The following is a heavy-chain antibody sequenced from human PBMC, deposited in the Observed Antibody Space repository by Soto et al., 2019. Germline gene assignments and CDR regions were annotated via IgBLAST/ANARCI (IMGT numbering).Heavy chain of an antibody. CDR1: GFIFNNAW. J-gene: IGHJ2*01. V-gene: IGHV3-15*01. CDR2: IKSRPDGGTA. CDR3: TTAGPRDWYFNL. Sequence: EVDLVESGGGLVEPGGSLRLSCAASGFIFNNAWMTWVRQAPGKGLEWVAHIKSRPDGGTADYAASVKGRFTISRDDSRYTLYLQMNSLRIEDTAVYYCTTAGPRDWYFNLWGRGTLVTVSS.